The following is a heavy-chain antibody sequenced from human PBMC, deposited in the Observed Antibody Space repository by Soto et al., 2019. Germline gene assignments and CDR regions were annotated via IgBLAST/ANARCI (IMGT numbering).Heavy chain of an antibody. J-gene: IGHJ3*02. CDR1: GFTFSSYG. CDR2: ISYDGSNK. V-gene: IGHV3-30*18. Sequence: GGSLRLSCAASGFTFSSYGMHWVRQAPGKGLEWVAVISYDGSNKYYADSVKGRFTISRDNSKNTLYLQMNSLRAEDTAVYYCAKSYGSGSYSSLDAFDIWGQGTMVTVSS. CDR3: AKSYGSGSYSSLDAFDI. D-gene: IGHD3-10*01.